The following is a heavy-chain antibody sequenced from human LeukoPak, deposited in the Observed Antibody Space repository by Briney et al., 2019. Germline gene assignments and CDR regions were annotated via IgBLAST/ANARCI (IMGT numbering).Heavy chain of an antibody. CDR2: IYYSGST. Sequence: RSSETLSLTCAVSGGSISSSYYWSWIRQPPGKELEWIGYIYYSGSTNYNPSLKSRVTISVDTSRNQFSLKLSSVTAADTAVYYCARGVLSRYYFDYWGQGTLVTVSS. V-gene: IGHV4-59*08. CDR1: GGSISSSYY. J-gene: IGHJ4*02. D-gene: IGHD2-15*01. CDR3: ARGVLSRYYFDY.